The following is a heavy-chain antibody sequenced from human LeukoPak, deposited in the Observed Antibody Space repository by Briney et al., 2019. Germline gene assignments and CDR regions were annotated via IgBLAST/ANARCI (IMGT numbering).Heavy chain of an antibody. V-gene: IGHV1-2*02. Sequence: GASVKVSCKASGYTLTGYYMHWVRQAPGQGLEWMGWINPNSGGTNYAQKFQGRVTMTRDTSISTAYMELSRLRSDDTAVYYCARLFGEFLYYFDYWGQGTLVTVSS. D-gene: IGHD3-10*02. CDR2: INPNSGGT. J-gene: IGHJ4*02. CDR1: GYTLTGYY. CDR3: ARLFGEFLYYFDY.